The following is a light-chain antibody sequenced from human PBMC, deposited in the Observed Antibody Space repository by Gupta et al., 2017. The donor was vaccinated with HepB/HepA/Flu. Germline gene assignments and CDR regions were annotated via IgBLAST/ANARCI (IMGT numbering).Light chain of an antibody. V-gene: IGKV1-12*01. CDR2: AAS. CDR1: QAISNW. J-gene: IGKJ4*01. Sequence: HMTHSRSSVSASVGDRVTIPCRASQAISNWLAWYQQKPGKAPKLLIYAASNLQSGVPERFSGSGSGTDFTLTIGRLELEDFAVYYCQQTNSLSRSFGEGTRVEIK. CDR3: QQTNSLSRS.